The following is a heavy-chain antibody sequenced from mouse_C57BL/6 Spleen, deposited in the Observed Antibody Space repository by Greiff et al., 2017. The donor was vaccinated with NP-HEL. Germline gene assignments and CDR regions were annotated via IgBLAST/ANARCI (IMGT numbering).Heavy chain of an antibody. J-gene: IGHJ2*01. V-gene: IGHV1-81*01. CDR3: ARSGTTVVATPFDY. D-gene: IGHD1-1*01. CDR1: GYTFTSYG. CDR2: IYPRSGNT. Sequence: VQLKESGAELARPGASVKLSCKASGYTFTSYGISWVKQRTGQGLEWIGEIYPRSGNTYYNEKFKGKATLTADKSSSTAYMELRSLTSEDSAVYFGARSGTTVVATPFDYWGQGTTLTVSS.